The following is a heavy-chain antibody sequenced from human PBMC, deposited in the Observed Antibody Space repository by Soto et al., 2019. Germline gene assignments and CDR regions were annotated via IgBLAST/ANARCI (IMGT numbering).Heavy chain of an antibody. CDR3: AKGHSRDGAYYYYYGMGV. CDR2: IGDGGDT. D-gene: IGHD1-26*01. J-gene: IGHJ6*01. CDR1: GFSFISYD. V-gene: IGHV3-13*01. Sequence: PGGSLRLSCAASGFSFISYDMHWVRQPTGRGLEWVASIGDGGDTHYSGSVKGRFTISRENAKNSLYLQVNSLRVGDRAVYYCAKGHSRDGAYYYYYGMGVQGQRTTVTVSS.